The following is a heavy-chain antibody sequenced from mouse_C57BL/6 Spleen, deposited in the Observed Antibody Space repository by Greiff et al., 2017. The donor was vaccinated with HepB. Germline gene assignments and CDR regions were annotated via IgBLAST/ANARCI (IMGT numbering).Heavy chain of an antibody. J-gene: IGHJ2*01. CDR1: GFTFSDAW. Sequence: EVKLVESGGGLVQPGGSMKLSCAASGFTFSDAWMDWVRQSPEKGLEWVAEIRNKANNHATYYAESVKGRFTISRDDSKSSVYLQMNSLRAEDTGIYYCTGSELSINPPPFDYWGQGTTLTVSS. D-gene: IGHD1-3*01. CDR3: TGSELSINPPPFDY. CDR2: IRNKANNHAT. V-gene: IGHV6-6*01.